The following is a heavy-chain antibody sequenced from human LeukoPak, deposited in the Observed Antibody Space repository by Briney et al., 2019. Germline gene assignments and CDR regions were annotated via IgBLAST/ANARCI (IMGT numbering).Heavy chain of an antibody. D-gene: IGHD6-6*01. CDR3: ARQLSGAGGYSDY. J-gene: IGHJ4*02. CDR1: GASVSDGNDY. CDR2: IYNSGST. Sequence: SEALSLACSVSGASVSDGNDYWGWIRQPPGNGLEWTAYIYNSGSTNYNPSLKSRVTISVDTSKNQSSLKLTSVTAADTAVYYCARQLSGAGGYSDYWGQGTLVTVSS. V-gene: IGHV4-61*01.